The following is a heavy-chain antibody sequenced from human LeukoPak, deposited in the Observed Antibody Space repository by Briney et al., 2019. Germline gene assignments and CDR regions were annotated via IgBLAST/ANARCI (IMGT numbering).Heavy chain of an antibody. D-gene: IGHD3-22*01. CDR1: GGTFSSYA. V-gene: IGHV1-69*06. Sequence: SVKVSCKASGGTFSSYAISWVRQAPGQGLEWMGGIIPIFGTANYAQKFQGRVTITADKSTSTAYMELSSLRSEDTAVYYCALHKYYYDSSGYYDYWGQGTLVTVSS. CDR2: IIPIFGTA. CDR3: ALHKYYYDSSGYYDY. J-gene: IGHJ4*02.